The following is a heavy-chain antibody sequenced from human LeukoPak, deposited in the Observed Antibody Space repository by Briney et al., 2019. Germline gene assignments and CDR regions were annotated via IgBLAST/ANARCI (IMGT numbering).Heavy chain of an antibody. CDR3: ARDVGYRYAQMFFDI. CDR2: ISSSGSAM. D-gene: IGHD5-18*01. J-gene: IGHJ3*02. Sequence: GGSLRLSCAASGFTFSDYYMSWIRQSPGKGLEWISYISSSGSAMYYADSVKGRFTISRDNAKNSLYLQMNSLRAEDTAMYYCARDVGYRYAQMFFDIWGQGTMVTVSS. CDR1: GFTFSDYY. V-gene: IGHV3-11*01.